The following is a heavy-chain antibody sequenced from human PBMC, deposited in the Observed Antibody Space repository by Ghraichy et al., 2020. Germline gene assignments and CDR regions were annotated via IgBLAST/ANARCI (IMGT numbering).Heavy chain of an antibody. CDR1: GFTFSSYW. D-gene: IGHD1-26*01. J-gene: IGHJ4*02. CDR2: LDSDGSST. Sequence: GGSLRLSCAASGFTFSSYWMHWVRQAPGKGLVWVSRLDSDGSSTTYADSVKGRFTISRDNAKNTLYLQMNSLRAEDTAVYYCARAAGGKFDYWGQGTLVTVSS. CDR3: ARAAGGKFDY. V-gene: IGHV3-74*01.